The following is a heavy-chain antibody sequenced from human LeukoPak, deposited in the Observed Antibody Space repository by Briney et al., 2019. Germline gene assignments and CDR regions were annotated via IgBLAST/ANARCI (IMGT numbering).Heavy chain of an antibody. Sequence: APVKVSCKASGYTFTRYYMHWVRQAPGQGLEWMGWINPNSGGTNYAQKFQGRVTMTRDTSISTAYMELSRLRSDDTAVYYCARDDDLYGSGNFDYWGQGTLVTVSS. D-gene: IGHD3-10*01. V-gene: IGHV1-2*02. CDR1: GYTFTRYY. CDR2: INPNSGGT. J-gene: IGHJ4*02. CDR3: ARDDDLYGSGNFDY.